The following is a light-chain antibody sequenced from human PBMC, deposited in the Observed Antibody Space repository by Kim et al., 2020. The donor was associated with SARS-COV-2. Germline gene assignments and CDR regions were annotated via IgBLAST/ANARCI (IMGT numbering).Light chain of an antibody. J-gene: IGKJ4*01. V-gene: IGKV3-15*01. CDR2: GAS. Sequence: VSPGERATLSCRASQSVSGNLAWYQQKPGQAPRLLIYGASTRATGIPARFSGSGSGTEFTLTISSLQSEDFALYYCQQYNNWPLPFGGGTKVDIK. CDR1: QSVSGN. CDR3: QQYNNWPLP.